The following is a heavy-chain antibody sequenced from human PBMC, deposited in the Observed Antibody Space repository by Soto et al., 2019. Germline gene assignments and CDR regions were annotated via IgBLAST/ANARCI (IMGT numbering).Heavy chain of an antibody. CDR3: AREYRDWAGTSLRSGTFDY. V-gene: IGHV4-31*03. J-gene: IGHJ4*02. CDR1: GGSISSGGYY. CDR2: IYYSGST. D-gene: IGHD6-19*01. Sequence: QVQLQESGPGLVKPSQTLSLTCTVSGGSISSGGYYWSWIRQHPGKGLEWIGYIYYSGSTYYNPSLKSRVTISVDTSKDQFSLKLSSVTAADTAVYYCAREYRDWAGTSLRSGTFDYWGQGTLVTVSS.